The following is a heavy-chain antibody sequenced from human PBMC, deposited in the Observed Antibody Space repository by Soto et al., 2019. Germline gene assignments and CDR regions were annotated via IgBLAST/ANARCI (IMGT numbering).Heavy chain of an antibody. CDR2: IYYSGST. Sequence: SETLSLTCTVSGGSISSGGYYWSWIRQHPGKGLEWIGYIYYSGSTYYNPSLKSRVTISVDTSKNHFSRKLSSVTAADTAVYYCAVTGYDYIWGSYRREPYYFDYWGQGTLVTVSS. CDR1: GGSISSGGYY. J-gene: IGHJ4*02. CDR3: AVTGYDYIWGSYRREPYYFDY. V-gene: IGHV4-31*03. D-gene: IGHD3-16*02.